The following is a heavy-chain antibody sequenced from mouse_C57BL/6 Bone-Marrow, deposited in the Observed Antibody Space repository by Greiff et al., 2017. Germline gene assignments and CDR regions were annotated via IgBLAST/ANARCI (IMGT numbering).Heavy chain of an antibody. D-gene: IGHD2-5*01. J-gene: IGHJ1*03. CDR1: GFTFSDYY. Sequence: EVQVVESGGGLVQPGGSLKLSCAASGFTFSDYYMYWVRQTPEKRLEWVAYISNGGGSTYYPDTVKGRFTISRDNAKNTLYLTMSRLKSEDTAMYYCARQTIVSPWYFDVWGTGTTVTVSS. V-gene: IGHV5-12*01. CDR3: ARQTIVSPWYFDV. CDR2: ISNGGGST.